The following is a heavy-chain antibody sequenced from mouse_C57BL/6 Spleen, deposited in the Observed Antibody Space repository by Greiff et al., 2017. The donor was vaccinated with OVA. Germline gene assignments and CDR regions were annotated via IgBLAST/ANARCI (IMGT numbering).Heavy chain of an antibody. J-gene: IGHJ3*01. D-gene: IGHD2-9*01. CDR2: IRNKANNHAT. CDR1: GFTFSDAW. Sequence: EVQLQQSGGGLVQPGGSMKLSCAASGFTFSDAWMDWVRQSPEKGLEWVAEIRNKANNHATYYAESVKGRFTISRDDSKSSVYLQMNSLRAEDTGIYYCTRTYYGYESAWFAYWGQGTLVTVSA. CDR3: TRTYYGYESAWFAY. V-gene: IGHV6-6*01.